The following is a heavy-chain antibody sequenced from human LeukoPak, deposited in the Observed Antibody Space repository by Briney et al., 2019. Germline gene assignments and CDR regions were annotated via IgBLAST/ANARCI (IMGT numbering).Heavy chain of an antibody. Sequence: SETLSLTCTVSGGSISSGSYYWSWIRQPAGKGLEWIGRIYTSGSTNYNPSLKSRVTISVDTSKNQFSLKLSSVTAADTAVYYCARLLVDIVAIWGQGTPVTVSS. CDR2: IYTSGST. D-gene: IGHD5-12*01. V-gene: IGHV4-61*02. CDR1: GGSISSGSYY. CDR3: ARLLVDIVAI. J-gene: IGHJ4*02.